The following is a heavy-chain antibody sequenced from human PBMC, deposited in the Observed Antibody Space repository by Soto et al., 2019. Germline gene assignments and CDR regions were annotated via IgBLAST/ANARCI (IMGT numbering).Heavy chain of an antibody. CDR2: IGTAGDT. Sequence: ESGGGLVQPGGSLRLSCAASGFTFSSYDMHWVRQATGKGLEWVSAIGTAGDTYYPGSVKGRFTISRENAKNSLYLQMNSLRAEDTAVYYCAREGLRFLEWSRGGGMDVWGQGTTVTVSS. V-gene: IGHV3-13*01. CDR1: GFTFSSYD. CDR3: AREGLRFLEWSRGGGMDV. D-gene: IGHD3-3*01. J-gene: IGHJ6*02.